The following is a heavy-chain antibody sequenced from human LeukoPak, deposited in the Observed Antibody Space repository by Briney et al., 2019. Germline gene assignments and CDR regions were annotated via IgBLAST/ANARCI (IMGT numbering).Heavy chain of an antibody. CDR1: GYTFTSYD. V-gene: IGHV1-8*01. CDR2: MNPNSGNT. Sequence: ASVKVSCKASGYTFTSYDINWVRQATGQGLEWMGWMNPNSGNTGYAQKFQGRVTMTRNTSISTAYTELSSLRSEDTAVYYCARRERYYDFWSGTRASAYYYYMDVWGKGTTVTVSS. CDR3: ARRERYYDFWSGTRASAYYYYMDV. J-gene: IGHJ6*03. D-gene: IGHD3-3*01.